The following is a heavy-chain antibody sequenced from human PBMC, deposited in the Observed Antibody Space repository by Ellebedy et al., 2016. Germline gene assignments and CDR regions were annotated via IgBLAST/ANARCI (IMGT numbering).Heavy chain of an antibody. CDR2: IYYGTST. D-gene: IGHD6-6*01. V-gene: IGHV4-31*03. CDR3: ARRAHSSPFNP. Sequence: LRLXCSVSGDSVSSGACYWNWIRQRPGKGLEWIGYIYYGTSTHYNPSLKSRLDISVDTSKNQFSLKLTSVTAADTAVYYCARRAHSSPFNPWGQGMLVVVSS. J-gene: IGHJ5*02. CDR1: GDSVSSGACY.